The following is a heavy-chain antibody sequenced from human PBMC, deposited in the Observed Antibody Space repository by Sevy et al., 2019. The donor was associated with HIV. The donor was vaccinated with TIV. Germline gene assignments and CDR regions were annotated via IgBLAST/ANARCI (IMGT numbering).Heavy chain of an antibody. CDR2: IWFDGSNA. Sequence: GGSLRLSCAASGFSFYSSPMHWVRQAPGKGLEWVGVIWFDGSNAYYADSLKGRFTLSRDNSKSTLYLQMSSLRAEDTAVYYCARSITRESWNACYYGMDVWGQGTTVTVSS. CDR3: ARSITRESWNACYYGMDV. V-gene: IGHV3-33*01. D-gene: IGHD1-1*01. J-gene: IGHJ6*02. CDR1: GFSFYSSP.